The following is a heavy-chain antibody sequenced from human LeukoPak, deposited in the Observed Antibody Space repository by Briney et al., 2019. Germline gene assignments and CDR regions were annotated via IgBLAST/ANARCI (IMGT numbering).Heavy chain of an antibody. CDR2: ISGSGGST. CDR3: ANTGIVVIRGY. Sequence: GGSLRLSCAASGFTFSSYAMSWVRQAPGKGLEWVSAISGSGGSTYYADSMKGRFTISRDNSKNTLYLQMNSLRAEDTAVYYCANTGIVVIRGYWAQGTLVTVSS. D-gene: IGHD3-22*01. V-gene: IGHV3-23*01. CDR1: GFTFSSYA. J-gene: IGHJ4*02.